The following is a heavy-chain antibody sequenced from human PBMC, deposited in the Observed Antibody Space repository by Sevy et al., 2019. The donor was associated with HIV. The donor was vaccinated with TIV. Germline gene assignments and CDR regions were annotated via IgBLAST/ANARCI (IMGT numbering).Heavy chain of an antibody. CDR1: GFAFSNYYA. V-gene: IGHV3-30-3*01. CDR3: ARPRANYVDHYFFYAMDV. Sequence: GGSLRLSCAPSGFAFSNYYAMHWVRQAPGKGLEWVALISYVGSDTYYADSVKGRFTVSRDNFKNTLFLQMNSLTTEDTAVYYCARPRANYVDHYFFYAMDVWGQGTTVTVSS. CDR2: ISYVGSDT. D-gene: IGHD4-17*01. J-gene: IGHJ6*02.